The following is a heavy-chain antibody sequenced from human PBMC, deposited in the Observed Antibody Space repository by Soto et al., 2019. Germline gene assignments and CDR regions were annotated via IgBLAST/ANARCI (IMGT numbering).Heavy chain of an antibody. J-gene: IGHJ3*02. V-gene: IGHV4-31*03. D-gene: IGHD6-6*01. CDR3: GRVAPDGGAARYAAFAI. Sequence: SETLSLTCTVSGGSMSSGGYYWSWSRQHPGRGLEWIGYIYETGRAYYNPSLQSRLNISADTSQNQFSLRLTSVTAADTAVYYWGRVAPDGGAARYAAFAIWGQGSMVTVS. CDR2: IYETGRA. CDR1: GGSMSSGGYY.